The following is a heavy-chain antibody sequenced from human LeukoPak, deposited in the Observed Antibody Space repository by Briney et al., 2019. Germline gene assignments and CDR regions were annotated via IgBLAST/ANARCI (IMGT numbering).Heavy chain of an antibody. CDR3: ARGSDYYGSGSSFRDV. Sequence: SETLSLTCTVSGGSISSGDYYWSWIRQPPGKGLEWIGYIYYSGSTYYNPSLKSRVTISVDTSKNQFSLKLSSVTAADTAVYYCARGSDYYGSGSSFRDVWGQGTTVTVSS. V-gene: IGHV4-30-4*01. J-gene: IGHJ6*02. CDR2: IYYSGST. CDR1: GGSISSGDYY. D-gene: IGHD3-10*01.